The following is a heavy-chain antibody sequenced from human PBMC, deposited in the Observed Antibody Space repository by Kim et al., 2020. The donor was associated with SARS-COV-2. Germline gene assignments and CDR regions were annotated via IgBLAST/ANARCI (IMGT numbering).Heavy chain of an antibody. CDR3: ARGDSIFGVVTYYYYGMDV. D-gene: IGHD3-3*01. J-gene: IGHJ6*02. Sequence: GRFTISRDNAKNTLYLQMNSRRAEDTAVYYCARGDSIFGVVTYYYYGMDVWGQGTTVTVSS. V-gene: IGHV3-74*01.